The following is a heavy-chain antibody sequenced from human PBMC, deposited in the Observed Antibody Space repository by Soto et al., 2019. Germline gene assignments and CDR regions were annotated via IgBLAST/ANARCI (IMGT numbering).Heavy chain of an antibody. V-gene: IGHV3-23*01. D-gene: IGHD2-2*01. CDR2: IGGSGRST. CDR3: AKGDSSTSSQLDY. Sequence: EVQLLESGGGLVQPGGSLRLSCAASRFTFNNYAMNWVRQAPGKGLEWVSVIGGSGRSTYYADSVKGRFTVSRDNSKNTLYLQMNSLRAEDTAVYYCAKGDSSTSSQLDYWGRGTLVTVSS. J-gene: IGHJ4*02. CDR1: RFTFNNYA.